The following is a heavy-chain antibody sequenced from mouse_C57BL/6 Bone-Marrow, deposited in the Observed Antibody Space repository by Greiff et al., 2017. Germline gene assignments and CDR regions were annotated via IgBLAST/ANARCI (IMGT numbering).Heavy chain of an antibody. D-gene: IGHD1-1*01. V-gene: IGHV1-18*01. CDR1: GYTFTDYN. J-gene: IGHJ3*01. CDR2: INPNNGGT. Sequence: EVQLQQSGPELVKPGASVKIPCKASGYTFTDYNMDWVKQSHGKSLEWIGDINPNNGGTIYNQKFKGKATLTVDKSSSTANMELRSQTSEDTAVYYCARSNYGSSYGTWFAYWGQGTLVTVSA. CDR3: ARSNYGSSYGTWFAY.